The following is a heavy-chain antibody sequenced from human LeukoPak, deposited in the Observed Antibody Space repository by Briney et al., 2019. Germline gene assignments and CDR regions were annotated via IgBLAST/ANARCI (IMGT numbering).Heavy chain of an antibody. J-gene: IGHJ4*02. V-gene: IGHV3-7*01. Sequence: GGSLRLSRAASGFTFSQYWMSWVRQAPGKGLEWVANIKHDGSEKQDGSEKNYVDSVKGRFTISRDNAKNSLYLQMNSLRAEDTAVYYCARDFYFTYCFDYWGQGTLVTVSS. CDR3: ARDFYFTYCFDY. CDR1: GFTFSQYW. CDR2: IKHDGSEKQDGSEK. D-gene: IGHD3-3*01.